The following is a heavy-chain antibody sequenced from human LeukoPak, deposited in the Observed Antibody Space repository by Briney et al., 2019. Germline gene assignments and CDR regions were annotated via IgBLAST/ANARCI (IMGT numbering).Heavy chain of an antibody. Sequence: GGSLRLSCAASGFTFSNAWMSWVRQAPGKGLEWVGRIKSKTDGGTTDYAAPVKGRFTISRDDSKNTLYLQMNSLKTEDTAVYYCTTSVAGTYGMDVWGQGTTVTVSS. CDR1: GFTFSNAW. V-gene: IGHV3-15*01. J-gene: IGHJ6*02. CDR3: TTSVAGTYGMDV. CDR2: IKSKTDGGTT. D-gene: IGHD6-19*01.